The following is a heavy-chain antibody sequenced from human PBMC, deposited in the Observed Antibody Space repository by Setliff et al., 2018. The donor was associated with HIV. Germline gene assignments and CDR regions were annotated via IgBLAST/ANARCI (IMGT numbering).Heavy chain of an antibody. J-gene: IGHJ4*02. Sequence: PSETLSLTCTSSGDSISGYYWSWIRQPAGKGLEWIGRMHTSGNTNYNPSLKSQVTMSVDTSKNQFSLRLSSVTAADTAVYYCARDQKGYSYGYFDSWGQGTLVTVSS. CDR3: ARDQKGYSYGYFDS. D-gene: IGHD5-18*01. CDR2: MHTSGNT. CDR1: GDSISGYY. V-gene: IGHV4-4*07.